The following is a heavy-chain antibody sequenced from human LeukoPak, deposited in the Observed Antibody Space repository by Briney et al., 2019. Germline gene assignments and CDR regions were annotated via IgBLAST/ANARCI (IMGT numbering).Heavy chain of an antibody. CDR2: IIPIFGTA. D-gene: IGHD6-19*01. CDR1: GGTFSSYA. Sequence: GASVKVSCKASGGTFSSYAISWVRQAPGQGLEWMGGIIPIFGTANYAQRFQGRVTMTTDTSTSTAYMELRSLRSDDTAVYYCARVEQWLVQEGLVYYYYGMDVWGQGTTVTVSS. V-gene: IGHV1-69*05. CDR3: ARVEQWLVQEGLVYYYYGMDV. J-gene: IGHJ6*02.